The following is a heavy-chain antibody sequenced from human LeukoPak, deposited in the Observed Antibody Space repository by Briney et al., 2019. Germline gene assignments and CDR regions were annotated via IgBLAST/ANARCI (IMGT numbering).Heavy chain of an antibody. CDR2: INPNSGGT. V-gene: IGHV1-2*02. CDR3: ARGIYYYDSSGRNECFQH. Sequence: ASVKVSCKASGYTFTGYYMHWVRQAPGQGLEWMGWINPNSGGTNYAQKFQGRVTMTRDTSISTAYMELSRLRSDDTAVYYCARGIYYYDSSGRNECFQHWGQGTLVTVSS. CDR1: GYTFTGYY. D-gene: IGHD3-22*01. J-gene: IGHJ1*01.